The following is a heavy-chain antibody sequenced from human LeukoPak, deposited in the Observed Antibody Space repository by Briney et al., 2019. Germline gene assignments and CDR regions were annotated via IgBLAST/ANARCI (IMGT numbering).Heavy chain of an antibody. CDR2: ISGSGGST. D-gene: IGHD3-3*01. CDR3: AKGGTIFGVVAKIKYYYGMDV. V-gene: IGHV3-23*01. J-gene: IGHJ6*02. CDR1: GFTFSSYS. Sequence: PGGSLRLSCAASGFTFSSYSMNWVRQAPGKGLEWVSAISGSGGSTYYADSVKGRFTISRDNSKNTLYLQMNSLRAEDTAVYYCAKGGTIFGVVAKIKYYYGMDVWGQGTTVTVSS.